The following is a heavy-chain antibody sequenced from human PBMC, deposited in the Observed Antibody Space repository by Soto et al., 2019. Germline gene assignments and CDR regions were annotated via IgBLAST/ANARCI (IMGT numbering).Heavy chain of an antibody. CDR2: IFYSGST. Sequence: QVQLQESGPGLVKPSETLSLTCTVSGGSISSYYWSWIRQPPGKGLEWIGFIFYSGSTSYNPSLKSRVTISIDTSEYQFSLKLNSVTAADTAVYDCSSMIGDPGLSFASWGQGTLVAVSS. J-gene: IGHJ5*02. V-gene: IGHV4-59*01. CDR1: GGSISSYY. CDR3: SSMIGDPGLSFAS. D-gene: IGHD4-17*01.